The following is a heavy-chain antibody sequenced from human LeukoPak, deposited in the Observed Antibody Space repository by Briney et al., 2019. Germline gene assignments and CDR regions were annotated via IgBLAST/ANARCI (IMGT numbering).Heavy chain of an antibody. CDR2: ISAHNGKT. D-gene: IGHD4-11*01. J-gene: IGHJ4*02. CDR3: ARAGTTLLLDY. CDR1: GYTFTSYG. Sequence: GASVKVSCKASGYTFTSYGIIWVRQAPGQGLQWMGWISAHNGKTNYAQNLQGRVTMTTDTSTNTVYLELRSLTSDDTAAYYCARAGTTLLLDYCGQGTLVTVSS. V-gene: IGHV1-18*01.